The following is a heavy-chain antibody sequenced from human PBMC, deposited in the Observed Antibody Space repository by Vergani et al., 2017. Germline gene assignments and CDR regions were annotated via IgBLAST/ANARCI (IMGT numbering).Heavy chain of an antibody. CDR2: IYYSGRT. J-gene: IGHJ4*02. CDR1: GGSVSSGSYY. CDR3: ARAQVVITTLSWGYFDY. V-gene: IGHV4-61*01. D-gene: IGHD3-22*01. Sequence: QVQLQESGPGLVTPSETLSIPCTVPGGSVSSGSYYWSWLRQPPGKGLEWNGYIYYSGRTNYNPSHKSRVTISVDTSKNQFSLKLSSVTAADTAVYYCARAQVVITTLSWGYFDYWGQGTLVTVSS.